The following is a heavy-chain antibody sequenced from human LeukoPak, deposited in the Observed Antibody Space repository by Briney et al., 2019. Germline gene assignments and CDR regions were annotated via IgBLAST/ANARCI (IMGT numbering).Heavy chain of an antibody. CDR1: GFTFNTFW. CDR2: ITSESTFT. J-gene: IGHJ4*02. V-gene: IGHV3-21*01. Sequence: GGSLRLSCAASGFTFNTFWMHWVRQAPGKGLEWVSSITSESTFTHYADAVKMKGRFTISRDNTKNSVYLQMNSLRVEDTAVYYCARGQFCGGDCFYFDYWGQGILVIVSS. CDR3: ARGQFCGGDCFYFDY. D-gene: IGHD2-21*01.